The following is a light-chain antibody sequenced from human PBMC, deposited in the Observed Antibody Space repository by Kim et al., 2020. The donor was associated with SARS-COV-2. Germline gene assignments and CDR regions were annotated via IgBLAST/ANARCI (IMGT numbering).Light chain of an antibody. Sequence: QSVLTQPPSASGTPGQRVTISCSGSSSNIGSNTVNWYQQLPGTAPKLLIYSNNQRPSGVPDRFSGSKSGTSASLAISGLQSEDEADYYCAAWDDSLNGVVNGGETQLTVL. V-gene: IGLV1-44*01. CDR1: SSNIGSNT. J-gene: IGLJ2*01. CDR3: AAWDDSLNGVV. CDR2: SNN.